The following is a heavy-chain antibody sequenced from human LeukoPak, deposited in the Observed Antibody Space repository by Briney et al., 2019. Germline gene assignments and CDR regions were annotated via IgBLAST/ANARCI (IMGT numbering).Heavy chain of an antibody. V-gene: IGHV3-21*01. J-gene: IGHJ5*02. CDR2: ISSSSSYI. D-gene: IGHD2-15*01. CDR3: ARSGVVVAALERGVANWFDP. Sequence: GGSLRLSCAASGFTFSSYSMNWVRQVPGKGLEWVSSISSSSSYIYYADSVKGRFTISRDNAKNSLFLQMNSLRAEDTAVYYCARSGVVVAALERGVANWFDPWGQGTLVTVSS. CDR1: GFTFSSYS.